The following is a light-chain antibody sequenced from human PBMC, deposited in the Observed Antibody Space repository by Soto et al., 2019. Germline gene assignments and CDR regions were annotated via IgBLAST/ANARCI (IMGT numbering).Light chain of an antibody. J-gene: IGLJ1*01. CDR1: SSDVGGYNY. CDR2: GVT. V-gene: IGLV2-14*01. Sequence: QSALTQPVSVSGSPGQSINISCTGTSSDVGGYNYVSWYQQHPGIAPKLLIYGVTNRPSGVSTRFSGSKSGNTASLTISGLQAEDEADYHCSSYTSASTLLYLFGTGTKVTVL. CDR3: SSYTSASTLLYL.